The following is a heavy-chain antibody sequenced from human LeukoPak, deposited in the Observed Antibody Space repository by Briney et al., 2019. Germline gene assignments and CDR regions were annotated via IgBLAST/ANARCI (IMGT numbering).Heavy chain of an antibody. CDR2: IYYSGST. J-gene: IGHJ4*02. D-gene: IGHD6-13*01. CDR3: ARRIAAAGQYYFDY. V-gene: IGHV4-59*04. CDR1: GGSISSYY. Sequence: SETLSLTCTVSGGSISSYYWSWIRQPPGKGLEWIGYIYYSGSTYYNPSLKSRVTISVDTSKNQFSLKLSSVTAADTAVYYCARRIAAAGQYYFDYWGQGTLVTVSS.